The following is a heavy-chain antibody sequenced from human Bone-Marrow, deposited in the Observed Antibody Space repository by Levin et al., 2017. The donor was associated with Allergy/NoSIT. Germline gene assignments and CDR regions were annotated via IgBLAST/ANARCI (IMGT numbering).Heavy chain of an antibody. D-gene: IGHD3-10*01. Sequence: SETLSLTCTVSGASIRSGAYYWSWVRQPPGQGLEWIGYIYYNGSTYFNPSLKSRVSISVDTSKNQFSLKLSSVTAADTADYYCARVLAGFDGSTMAYDYWGRGSLVTVSS. V-gene: IGHV4-31*03. CDR3: ARVLAGFDGSTMAYDY. J-gene: IGHJ4*02. CDR2: IYYNGST. CDR1: GASIRSGAYY.